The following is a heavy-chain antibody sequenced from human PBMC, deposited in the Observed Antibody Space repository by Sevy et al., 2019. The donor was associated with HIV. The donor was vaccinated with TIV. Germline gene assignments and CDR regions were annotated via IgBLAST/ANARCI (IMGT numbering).Heavy chain of an antibody. J-gene: IGHJ4*02. CDR3: ASKRGYNHGPFDY. V-gene: IGHV4-30-4*01. Sequence: SETLSLTCTVSGGYISSSDSYWSRIRQPPGKGQEWIGYIHYTGGTYYNPFLKSRVAMSLDTSEKQFSLKLNFLTAADTAVYYCASKRGYNHGPFDYWGQGSLVTVSS. CDR2: IHYTGGT. CDR1: GGYISSSDSY. D-gene: IGHD5-12*01.